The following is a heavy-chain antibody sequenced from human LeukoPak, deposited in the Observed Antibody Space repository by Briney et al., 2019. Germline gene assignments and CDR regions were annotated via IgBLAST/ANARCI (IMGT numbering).Heavy chain of an antibody. D-gene: IGHD6-13*01. V-gene: IGHV3-43D*03. J-gene: IGHJ4*02. CDR3: AKDIIRVSSSWYRGYFDY. Sequence: HPGGSLRLSCAASGFTFEYYAMDWVRHAPGKGLEWVSLISWDGGSTYYADSVKGRFTISRDNSKNSLYLQMNSLRTEDTALYYCAKDIIRVSSSWYRGYFDYWGQGTLVTVSS. CDR1: GFTFEYYA. CDR2: ISWDGGST.